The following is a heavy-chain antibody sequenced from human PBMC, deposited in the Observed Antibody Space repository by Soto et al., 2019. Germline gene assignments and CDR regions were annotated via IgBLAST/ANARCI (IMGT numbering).Heavy chain of an antibody. D-gene: IGHD4-17*01. J-gene: IGHJ2*01. Sequence: EVQLVESGGGLVQPGGSLKLSCAASGFTFSGSAMHWVRQASGKGLEWVGRIRSKANSYATAYAASVKGRFTISRDDSKNTAYLQMNSLKTEDTAVYYCATPSYGGNSGSWYLDLWGRGTLVTVSS. CDR1: GFTFSGSA. V-gene: IGHV3-73*02. CDR3: ATPSYGGNSGSWYLDL. CDR2: IRSKANSYAT.